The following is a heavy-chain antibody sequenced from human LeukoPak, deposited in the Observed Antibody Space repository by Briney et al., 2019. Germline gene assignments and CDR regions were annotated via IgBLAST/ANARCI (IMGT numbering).Heavy chain of an antibody. Sequence: ASVKVSCKASGYTFTSYDINWVRQATGQGLEWMGWMNPNSGNTGYAQKFQGRVTMTRNTSTSTAYMELSSLRSEDTAVYYCARVPYDYVWGSYRYTLDYWGQGTLVTVSS. CDR1: GYTFTSYD. CDR2: MNPNSGNT. CDR3: ARVPYDYVWGSYRYTLDY. J-gene: IGHJ4*02. V-gene: IGHV1-8*01. D-gene: IGHD3-16*02.